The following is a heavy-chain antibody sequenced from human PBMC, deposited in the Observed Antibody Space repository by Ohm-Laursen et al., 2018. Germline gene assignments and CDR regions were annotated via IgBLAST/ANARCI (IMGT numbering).Heavy chain of an antibody. V-gene: IGHV3-7*01. CDR3: ARHGRWCFDS. CDR1: GFTFWSYC. J-gene: IGHJ4*02. D-gene: IGHD2-8*02. CDR2: IQEDGSDK. Sequence: SLRLSCAASGFTFWSYCMGWVRQAPGKGLEWVANIQEDGSDKYYMDSVKGRFTISRDNAKNSLYLQMNSLRAEDTAVYYCARHGRWCFDSWGQGTLVTVSS.